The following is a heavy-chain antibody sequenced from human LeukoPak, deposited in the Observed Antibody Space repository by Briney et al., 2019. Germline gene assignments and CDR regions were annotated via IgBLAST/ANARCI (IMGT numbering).Heavy chain of an antibody. V-gene: IGHV3-23*01. CDR3: AELGITMIGGV. D-gene: IGHD3-10*02. J-gene: IGHJ6*04. Sequence: GGTLRLSCAASGFTFTSYAMSWVRQAPGKGLEWVSAISGSGGATFYADSVKGRFTISRDSSKNTLYLQMNSLRGEDTAVYYCAELGITMIGGVWGKGTTVTISS. CDR1: GFTFTSYA. CDR2: ISGSGGAT.